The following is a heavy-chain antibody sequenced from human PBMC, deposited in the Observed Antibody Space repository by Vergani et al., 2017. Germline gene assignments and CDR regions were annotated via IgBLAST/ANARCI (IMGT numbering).Heavy chain of an antibody. V-gene: IGHV5-51*01. CDR3: ARKGPKGGYFDY. CDR1: GYSFTSYW. J-gene: IGHJ4*02. CDR2: IYPGDSDT. Sequence: EVQLLESGGGLVQPGGSLRLSCAASGYSFTSYWIGWVRQMPGKGLEWMGIIYPGDSDTRYSPSFQGQVTISADKSISTAYLQWSSLKASDTAMYYCARKGPKGGYFDYWGQGTLVTVSS.